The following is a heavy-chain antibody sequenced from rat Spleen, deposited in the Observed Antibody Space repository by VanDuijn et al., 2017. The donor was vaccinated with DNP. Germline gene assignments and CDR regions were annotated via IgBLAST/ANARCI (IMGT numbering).Heavy chain of an antibody. CDR2: ITSSGGST. V-gene: IGHV5-31*01. Sequence: EVQLMESGGDLVQPGGSLKLSCVASGFTFNYFWMAWVRQVPGKGLEWVAAITSSGGSTYYPDSVKGRFTISRDNAKNTLYLQMNSLRSEDTATYYCARGSGTYYWYFDFWGPGTMVTVSS. CDR1: GFTFNYFW. D-gene: IGHD5-1*01. CDR3: ARGSGTYYWYFDF. J-gene: IGHJ1*01.